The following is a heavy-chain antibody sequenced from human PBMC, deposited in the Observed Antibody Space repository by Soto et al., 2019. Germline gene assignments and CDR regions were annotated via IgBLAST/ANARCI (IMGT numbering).Heavy chain of an antibody. D-gene: IGHD6-13*01. V-gene: IGHV3-21*01. CDR1: GFTFNSYS. CDR3: ARDRIAAAGYDAFDI. J-gene: IGHJ3*02. Sequence: GGSLRLSCAASGFTFNSYSMNWVRQAPGKGLEWVSSISSSSSYIYYADSVKGRFTISRDNAKNSLYLQMNSLRAEDTAVYCCARDRIAAAGYDAFDIWGQGTMVTVS. CDR2: ISSSSSYI.